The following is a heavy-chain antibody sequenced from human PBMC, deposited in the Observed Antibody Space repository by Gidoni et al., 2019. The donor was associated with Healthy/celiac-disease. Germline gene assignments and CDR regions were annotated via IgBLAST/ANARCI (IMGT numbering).Heavy chain of an antibody. CDR3: ASTPGFGDSSGYYSNYYYYGMDV. Sequence: QVQLVQSGAEVKKPGSSVKVSCKASGGTFSSYAISWVRQAPGQGLEWMGGIIPIFGTANYAQKFQGRVTITADESTSTAYMELSSLRSEDTAVYYCASTPGFGDSSGYYSNYYYYGMDVWGQGTTVTVSS. V-gene: IGHV1-69*01. J-gene: IGHJ6*02. D-gene: IGHD3-22*01. CDR2: IIPIFGTA. CDR1: GGTFSSYA.